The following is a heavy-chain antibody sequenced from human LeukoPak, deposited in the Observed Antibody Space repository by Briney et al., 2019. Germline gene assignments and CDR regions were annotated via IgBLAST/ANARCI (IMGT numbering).Heavy chain of an antibody. V-gene: IGHV1-18*01. Sequence: ASVKVSCEASGYTFTTYGLSWVRQAPGQGLEGMGLISVSTGNTRYAQKVQGRVTMTTDTSTSTAYMEVTNLRSDDTAVYYCVRDLGDDKSGVGYFDYWGQGALVTVSS. CDR2: ISVSTGNT. CDR3: VRDLGDDKSGVGYFDY. J-gene: IGHJ4*02. CDR1: GYTFTTYG. D-gene: IGHD2-15*01.